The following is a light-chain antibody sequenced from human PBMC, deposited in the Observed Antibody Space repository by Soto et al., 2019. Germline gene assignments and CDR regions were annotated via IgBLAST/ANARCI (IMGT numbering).Light chain of an antibody. CDR1: SSNIGSNA. Sequence: QLVLTQPPSASGTPGQRVTISCSGSSSNIGSNAVNWYQQFPGTAPKLLIYTDNQRPSGVPDRISGSKSGTSASLAISGLQSEDEADYLCAAWDGSLNAYVFGTGTKLTVL. J-gene: IGLJ1*01. CDR2: TDN. CDR3: AAWDGSLNAYV. V-gene: IGLV1-44*01.